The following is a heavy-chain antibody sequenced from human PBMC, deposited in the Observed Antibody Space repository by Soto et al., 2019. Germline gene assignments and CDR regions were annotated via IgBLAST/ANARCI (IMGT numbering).Heavy chain of an antibody. V-gene: IGHV4-34*01. J-gene: IGHJ6*02. CDR3: ARRRPYYYYYGMDV. CDR2: INHSGST. Sequence: SETLSLTCAVYGGSFSGYYWSWIRQPPGKGLAWIGEINHSGSTNYNPSLKSRVTISVDTSKNQFSLKLSSVTAADTAVYYCARRRPYYYYYGMDVWGQGTTVTVSS. CDR1: GGSFSGYY.